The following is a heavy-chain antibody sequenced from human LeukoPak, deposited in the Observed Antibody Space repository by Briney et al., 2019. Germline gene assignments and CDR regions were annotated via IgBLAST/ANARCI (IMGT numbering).Heavy chain of an antibody. CDR1: GVSFSGYY. D-gene: IGHD3-3*01. Sequence: SETLSLTCAVYGVSFSGYYWSWIRQPPGKGLEWIGEINHSRSTNYNPSLKSRVTISVDTSKNQFSLKLSSVTAADTAVYYCARSRGDITIFGVVITQFDYWGQGTLVTVSS. V-gene: IGHV4-34*01. CDR2: INHSRST. J-gene: IGHJ4*02. CDR3: ARSRGDITIFGVVITQFDY.